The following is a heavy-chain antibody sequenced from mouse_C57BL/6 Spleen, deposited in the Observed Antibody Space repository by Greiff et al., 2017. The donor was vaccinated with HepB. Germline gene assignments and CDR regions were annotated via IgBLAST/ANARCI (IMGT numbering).Heavy chain of an antibody. D-gene: IGHD1-1*01. Sequence: VKLVESDAELVKPGASVKISCKVSGYTFTDHTIHWMKQRPEQGLEWIGYIYPRDGSTKYNEKFKGKATLTADKSSSTAYMQLNSLTSEDSAVYFCASGTTGGYWYFDVWGTGTTVTVSS. CDR1: GYTFTDHT. CDR2: IYPRDGST. V-gene: IGHV1-78*01. CDR3: ASGTTGGYWYFDV. J-gene: IGHJ1*03.